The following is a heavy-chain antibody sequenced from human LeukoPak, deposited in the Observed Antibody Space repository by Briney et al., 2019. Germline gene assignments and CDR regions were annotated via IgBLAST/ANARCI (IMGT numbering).Heavy chain of an antibody. D-gene: IGHD2-2*01. V-gene: IGHV3-74*01. Sequence: QPGGTLRLSCAASGFTFRTSWMHWVRQAPGKGLMWVSRLNPDGSVPTYADSVKGRFTISRDNAKNTLYLQMNSLRAEDTAVYYCAKLGGYCSSTSCLMLHFDYWGQGTLVTVSS. CDR2: LNPDGSVP. CDR3: AKLGGYCSSTSCLMLHFDY. J-gene: IGHJ4*02. CDR1: GFTFRTSW.